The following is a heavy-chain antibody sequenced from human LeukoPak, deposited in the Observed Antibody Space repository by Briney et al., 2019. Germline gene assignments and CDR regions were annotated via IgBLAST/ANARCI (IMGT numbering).Heavy chain of an antibody. CDR1: GFTFSSYW. CDR3: ARISYESRGYYDY. D-gene: IGHD3-22*01. CDR2: ISSDGSST. J-gene: IGHJ4*02. V-gene: IGHV3-74*01. Sequence: GGSLRLSCAASGFTFSSYWMHWVRQAPGEGLVWVSRISSDGSSTTFADSVKGRFTISRDNAKNTLYLQMNSRRAEGTAVYYCARISYESRGYYDYWGQGTLVTVSS.